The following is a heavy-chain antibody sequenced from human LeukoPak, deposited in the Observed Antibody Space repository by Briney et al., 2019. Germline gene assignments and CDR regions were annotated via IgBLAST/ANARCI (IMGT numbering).Heavy chain of an antibody. CDR2: ISSSADTI. CDR1: GFTFSDYY. J-gene: IGHJ4*02. CDR3: ARRKYNNNCSPNEYYFDH. Sequence: PGGSLRLSCAASGFTFSDYYMSWVRQAPGKGLEWGSYISSSADTIYYADSVKGRVTISRDNAKNSLYLQMNSLRAEDTAVYYIARRKYNNNCSPNEYYFDHWGQGTLVTVSS. D-gene: IGHD1-1*01. V-gene: IGHV3-11*01.